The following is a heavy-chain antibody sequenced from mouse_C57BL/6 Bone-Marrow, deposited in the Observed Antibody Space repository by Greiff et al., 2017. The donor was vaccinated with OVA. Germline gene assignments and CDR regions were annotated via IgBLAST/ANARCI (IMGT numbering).Heavy chain of an antibody. V-gene: IGHV1-81*01. CDR2: IYPRSGNN. CDR3: ARSHSNYVY. D-gene: IGHD2-5*01. J-gene: IGHJ2*01. CDR1: GYTFTSYG. Sequence: VKLQESGAELARPGASVKLSCKASGYTFTSYGISWVKQRTGQGLEWIGEIYPRSGNNYYNEKFKGKATLTADKSSSTAYMELRSLTSEDSAVYFCARSHSNYVYWGQGTTLTVSS.